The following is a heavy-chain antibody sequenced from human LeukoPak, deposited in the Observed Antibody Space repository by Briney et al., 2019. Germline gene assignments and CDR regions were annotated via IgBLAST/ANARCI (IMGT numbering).Heavy chain of an antibody. J-gene: IGHJ4*02. V-gene: IGHV3-30-3*01. D-gene: IGHD2-15*01. CDR2: VSYDGNYK. CDR3: PTTNHCSGGSCSSWSPDS. CDR1: GFTFSSYA. Sequence: PGGSLRLSCGASGFTFSSYAMHWVRQAPGKGLEWVAVVSYDGNYKYYLDSVKGRFTISRDNSKNTLNLQMNSLGPEDTALYYCPTTNHCSGGSCSSWSPDSWSQGTLVIVSS.